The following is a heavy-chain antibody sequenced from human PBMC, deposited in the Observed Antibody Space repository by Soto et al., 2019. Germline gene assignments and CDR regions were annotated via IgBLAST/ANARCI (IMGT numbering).Heavy chain of an antibody. CDR1: GGSISSGGYY. CDR3: ARDDSRHIDY. CDR2: IYYSGST. V-gene: IGHV4-31*03. D-gene: IGHD2-21*01. J-gene: IGHJ4*02. Sequence: SETLSLTCTVSGGSISSGGYYWSWIRQHPGKGLEWIGYIYYSGSTYYNPSLKSRVTISVDTSKNQFSLKLSSVTAADTAVYYCARDDSRHIDYWGQGTLVTVSS.